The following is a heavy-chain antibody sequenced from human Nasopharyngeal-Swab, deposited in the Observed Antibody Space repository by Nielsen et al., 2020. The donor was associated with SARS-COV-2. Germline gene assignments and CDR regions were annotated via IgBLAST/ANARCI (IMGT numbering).Heavy chain of an antibody. CDR2: IYYSGST. D-gene: IGHD3-3*01. CDR1: GGSISSGGYY. V-gene: IGHV4-31*03. Sequence: LRLSCTVSGGSISSGGYYWSWIRQHPGKGLEWIGYIYYSGSTYYNPSLKSRVTISVDPSKNQFSLKLSSVTAADTAVYYCARAGTIFGVVIIHFDYWGQGTLVTVSS. CDR3: ARAGTIFGVVIIHFDY. J-gene: IGHJ4*02.